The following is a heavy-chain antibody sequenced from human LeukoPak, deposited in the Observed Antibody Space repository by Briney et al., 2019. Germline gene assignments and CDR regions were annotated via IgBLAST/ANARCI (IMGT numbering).Heavy chain of an antibody. CDR2: IYYSGST. Sequence: SETLSLTCTVSGGSIGSYYWSWIRQPPGKGLEWIGYIYYSGSTNYNPSLKSRVTISVDTSKNQFSLKLSSVTAADTAVYYCARALVGATSNWFDPWGQGTLVTVSS. V-gene: IGHV4-59*01. CDR3: ARALVGATSNWFDP. D-gene: IGHD1-26*01. CDR1: GGSIGSYY. J-gene: IGHJ5*02.